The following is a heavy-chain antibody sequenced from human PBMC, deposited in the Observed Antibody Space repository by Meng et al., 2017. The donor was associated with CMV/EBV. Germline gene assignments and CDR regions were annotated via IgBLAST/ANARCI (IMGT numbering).Heavy chain of an antibody. V-gene: IGHV1-18*04. CDR3: ARDRAPIRSGWYGCWFDP. J-gene: IGHJ5*02. CDR2: ISAYNGNT. D-gene: IGHD6-19*01. CDR1: GYTFTSYY. Sequence: ASVKVSCKASGYTFTSYYMHWVRQAPGQGLEWMGWISAYNGNTNYAQKFQGRVTMTTDTSTSTAYMELRSLRSGDTAIYYCARDRAPIRSGWYGCWFDPWGQGTLVTVSS.